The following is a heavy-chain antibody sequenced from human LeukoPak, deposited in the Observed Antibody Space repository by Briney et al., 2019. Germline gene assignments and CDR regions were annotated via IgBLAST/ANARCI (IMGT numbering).Heavy chain of an antibody. CDR3: ARASSSSWPYFDY. V-gene: IGHV4-59*01. J-gene: IGHJ4*02. CDR1: GGSISSYY. Sequence: PSETLSLTCTVPGGSISSYYWSWIRQPPGKVLEWIGYIYYSGSTNYNPSLKSRVTISVDTSKNQFSLKLSSVTAADTAVYYCARASSSSWPYFDYWGQGTLVTVSS. D-gene: IGHD6-13*01. CDR2: IYYSGST.